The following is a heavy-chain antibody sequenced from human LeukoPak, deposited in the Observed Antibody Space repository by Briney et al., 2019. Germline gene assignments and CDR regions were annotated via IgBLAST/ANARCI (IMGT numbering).Heavy chain of an antibody. D-gene: IGHD3-22*01. CDR1: GGSFSGYY. V-gene: IGHV4-34*01. J-gene: IGHJ6*03. Sequence: SETLSLTCAVYGGSFSGYYWSWNRQPPGKGLEWIGEMNHSGRTNYNPSLKSRVPISVDTSKNQFPLKLSSVTAADTAVYYCARGFGYYDSSGYYYYYYYMDVWGKGTTVSVSS. CDR3: ARGFGYYDSSGYYYYYYYMDV. CDR2: MNHSGRT.